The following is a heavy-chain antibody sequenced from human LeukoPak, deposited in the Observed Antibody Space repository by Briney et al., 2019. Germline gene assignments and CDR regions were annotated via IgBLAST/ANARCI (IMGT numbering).Heavy chain of an antibody. D-gene: IGHD6-19*01. CDR3: AKDPSVAGIGPNDY. CDR1: GFTFSSYA. Sequence: PGGSLRLSCAASGFTFSSYAMSLVRQAPGKGLEWVSAISGSGGSTYYADSVKGRFTISRDNSKNTLYLQMNSLRAEDTAVYYCAKDPSVAGIGPNDYWGQGTLVTVSS. CDR2: ISGSGGST. J-gene: IGHJ4*02. V-gene: IGHV3-23*01.